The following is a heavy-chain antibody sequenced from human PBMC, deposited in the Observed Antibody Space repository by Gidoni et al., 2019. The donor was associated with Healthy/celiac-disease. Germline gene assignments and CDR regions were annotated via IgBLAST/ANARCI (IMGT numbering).Heavy chain of an antibody. V-gene: IGHV1-2*04. CDR2: INPNSGGT. CDR3: ARQDSGSYPRGPYYFDY. D-gene: IGHD1-26*01. Sequence: QVQLVQSGAEVKKPGASVKVSCKASGYTFTGYYMHWVRQAPGQGLEWMGWINPNSGGTNYAQKFQGWVTMTRDTSISTAYMELSRLRSDDTAVYYCARQDSGSYPRGPYYFDYWGQGTLVTVSS. CDR1: GYTFTGYY. J-gene: IGHJ4*02.